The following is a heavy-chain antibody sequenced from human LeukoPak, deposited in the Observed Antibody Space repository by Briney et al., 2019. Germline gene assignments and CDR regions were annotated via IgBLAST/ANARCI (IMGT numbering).Heavy chain of an antibody. Sequence: GRSLRLSCVASGFSFNDHAMHWVRQAPGKGLEWVSGISWNGGIMDYADSLKGRFTISRDNAKNSLYLQMSSLRAEDTAVYYCVKDHMTTVTFFDYWGQGTLVTVSS. CDR1: GFSFNDHA. J-gene: IGHJ4*02. CDR3: VKDHMTTVTFFDY. CDR2: ISWNGGIM. V-gene: IGHV3-9*01. D-gene: IGHD4-17*01.